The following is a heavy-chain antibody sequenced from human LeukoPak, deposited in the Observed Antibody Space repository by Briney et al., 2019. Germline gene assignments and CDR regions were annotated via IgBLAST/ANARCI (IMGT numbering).Heavy chain of an antibody. CDR2: ISSSGSTI. CDR1: GFTFSSYE. D-gene: IGHD2-2*02. CDR3: ARGVPGHCSGTSCYKDYYYMDV. Sequence: GGSLRLSCAASGFTFSSYEMNWVRQAPGKGLEWVSYISSSGSTIYYADSVKGRFTISRDNAKNSLYVQMNSLRAEDTAVYHCARGVPGHCSGTSCYKDYYYMDVWGKGTTVTVSS. V-gene: IGHV3-48*03. J-gene: IGHJ6*03.